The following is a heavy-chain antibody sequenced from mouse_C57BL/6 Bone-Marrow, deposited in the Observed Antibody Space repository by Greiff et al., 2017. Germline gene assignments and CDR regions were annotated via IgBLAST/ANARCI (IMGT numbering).Heavy chain of an antibody. D-gene: IGHD1-1*01. CDR2: ISSGGSYT. J-gene: IGHJ3*01. CDR3: ARLRLLRFAY. V-gene: IGHV5-6*02. CDR1: GFTFSSYG. Sequence: EVMLVESGGDLVKPGGSLKLSCAASGFTFSSYGMSWVRQTPDTRLEWVATISSGGSYTYYPDSVKGRFTIARDNAKNTLYLQMSSLKSEDTAMYYCARLRLLRFAYWGQGTLVTVSA.